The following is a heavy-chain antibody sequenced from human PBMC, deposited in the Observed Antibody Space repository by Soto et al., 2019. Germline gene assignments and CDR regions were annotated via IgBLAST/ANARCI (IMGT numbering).Heavy chain of an antibody. J-gene: IGHJ6*02. V-gene: IGHV1-69*01. CDR2: IIPVFETP. CDR1: GGSFSSYA. Sequence: QVQLVQSGAEVKKPGSSVTVSCKAPGGSFSSYAISWVRQAPGQGLEWMGGIIPVFETPTYTQKFQGRVTITADESIRTASMELSGLRSDDTAVYYCAIPPRAGYQYGMDVWGQGTAVTVSS. CDR3: AIPPRAGYQYGMDV. D-gene: IGHD2-2*01.